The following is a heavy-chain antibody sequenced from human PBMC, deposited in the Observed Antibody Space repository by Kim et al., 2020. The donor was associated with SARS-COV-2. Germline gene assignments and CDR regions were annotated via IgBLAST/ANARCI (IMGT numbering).Heavy chain of an antibody. J-gene: IGHJ3*02. CDR2: ISWNSGSI. CDR3: AKDSTRGLWDAFDI. D-gene: IGHD3-16*01. CDR1: GFTFDDYA. V-gene: IGHV3-9*01. Sequence: GGSLRLSCAASGFTFDDYAMHWVRQAPGKGLEWVSGISWNSGSIGYADSVKGRFTISRDNAKNSLYLQMNSLRAEDTALYYCAKDSTRGLWDAFDIWGQGTMVTVSS.